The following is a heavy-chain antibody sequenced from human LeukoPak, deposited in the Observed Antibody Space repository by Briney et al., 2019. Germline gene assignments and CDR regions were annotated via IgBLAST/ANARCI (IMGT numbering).Heavy chain of an antibody. CDR1: GGSISSYY. Sequence: SETLSLTCTVSGGSISSYYWSWIRQPPGKGLEWIGYIYYSGSTNYNPSLKSRVTISVDTSKNQFSLKLSSVTAADTAVYYCARAPWYCSSTSCYASWFDPWGQGTLVTVSA. J-gene: IGHJ5*02. D-gene: IGHD2-2*01. CDR3: ARAPWYCSSTSCYASWFDP. CDR2: IYYSGST. V-gene: IGHV4-59*01.